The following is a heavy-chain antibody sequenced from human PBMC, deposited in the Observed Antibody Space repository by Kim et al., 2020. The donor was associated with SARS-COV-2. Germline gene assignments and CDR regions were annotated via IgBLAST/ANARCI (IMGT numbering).Heavy chain of an antibody. CDR2: ISWNSGSI. Sequence: GGSLSLSCAASGFSFDDYAMHWVRQVPGKGLERVSGISWNSGSIAYADSVKGRFTVSRDNAKNSLYLQMDSLRPEDTAFYYCAKGLSTVTSYGMDVWGQGTTVTVSS. CDR3: AKGLSTVTSYGMDV. J-gene: IGHJ6*02. CDR1: GFSFDDYA. V-gene: IGHV3-9*01. D-gene: IGHD4-17*01.